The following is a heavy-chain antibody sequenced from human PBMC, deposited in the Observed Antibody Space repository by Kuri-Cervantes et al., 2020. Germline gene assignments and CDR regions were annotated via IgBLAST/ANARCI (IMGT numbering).Heavy chain of an antibody. V-gene: IGHV1-69*05. Sequence: SVKVSCKASGGTFNSLAISWVRQAPGQGLEWMGGFIPIFGTANYAQKFQGRVTITTDESTSTAYMELSSLRSEDTAVYYCARGYNGSYYRRYYFHYWGQGTLVTVSS. D-gene: IGHD1-26*01. J-gene: IGHJ4*02. CDR3: ARGYNGSYYRRYYFHY. CDR1: GGTFNSLA. CDR2: FIPIFGTA.